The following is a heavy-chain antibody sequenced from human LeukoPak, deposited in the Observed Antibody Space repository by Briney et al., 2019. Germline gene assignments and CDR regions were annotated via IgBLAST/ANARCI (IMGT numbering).Heavy chain of an antibody. CDR3: AKLTSASGAYGVDV. Sequence: PGGSLRLSCAASGFTFSSYAMNWVRQAPGKGLEWVSTISGSGGSKHYADSVEGRFTISRDNSKNTVYLQMNSLRAEDTAIYYCAKLTSASGAYGVDVWGQGTTVIVSS. V-gene: IGHV3-23*01. D-gene: IGHD3-10*01. CDR1: GFTFSSYA. J-gene: IGHJ6*02. CDR2: ISGSGGSK.